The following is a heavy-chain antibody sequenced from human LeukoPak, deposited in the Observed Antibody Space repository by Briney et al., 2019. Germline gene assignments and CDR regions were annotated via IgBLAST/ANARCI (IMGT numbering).Heavy chain of an antibody. CDR3: ARDGFCDF. CDR1: GFTFWDFS. CDR2: ISSNGDTT. D-gene: IGHD3-3*01. Sequence: GGSLRLSCAASGFTFWDFSMIWVRPSRGKGLQGVAYISSNGDTTYYADSVEGRLTISRDNAPGSLHLQMTGLRADDSAVYYCARDGFCDFWGRGTQVTVSS. J-gene: IGHJ4*02. V-gene: IGHV3-48*04.